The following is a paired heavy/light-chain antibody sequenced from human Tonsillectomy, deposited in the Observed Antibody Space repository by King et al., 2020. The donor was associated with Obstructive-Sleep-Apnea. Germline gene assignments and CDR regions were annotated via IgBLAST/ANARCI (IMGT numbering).Heavy chain of an antibody. J-gene: IGHJ5*02. D-gene: IGHD5-12*01. CDR2: ISYTGTT. CDR1: GASISSGTYY. Sequence: QLQLQESGPGLVKPSETLSLTCTVSGASISSGTYYWGWIRQPPGKGLEWIGSISYTGTTYYNPSLKSRVSISVDKSKNQFSLNLNSVTAADTAVYYCARIPSPFLVAHASWIDPWGQGTLVTVSS. CDR3: ARIPSPFLVAHASWIDP. V-gene: IGHV4-39*07.
Light chain of an antibody. CDR3: QQYYNLPLT. CDR1: HDIRTF. V-gene: IGKV1-33*01. CDR2: EAS. Sequence: DIQMTQSPSSLSASEGDRVTITCQASHDIRTFLNWYQQKPGKAPKLLIYEASNMETGVPSRFSGRYSATDFTLTISSLQPEDTATYYCQQYYNLPLTFGGGTKVEIK. J-gene: IGKJ4*01.